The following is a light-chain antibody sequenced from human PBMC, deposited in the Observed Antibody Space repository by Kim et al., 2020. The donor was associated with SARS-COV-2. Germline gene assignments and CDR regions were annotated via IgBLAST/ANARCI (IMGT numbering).Light chain of an antibody. CDR2: SNN. Sequence: QSVLTQPPSASGTPGQRVTISCSGSSSNIGSNYVYWYQQLPGTAPKLLIYSNNQRPSVVPDRFSGSKSGTSASLAISGLRSEDEADYYCAAWDDSLSGYVVFGGGTQLTVL. CDR1: SSNIGSNY. J-gene: IGLJ2*01. CDR3: AAWDDSLSGYVV. V-gene: IGLV1-47*02.